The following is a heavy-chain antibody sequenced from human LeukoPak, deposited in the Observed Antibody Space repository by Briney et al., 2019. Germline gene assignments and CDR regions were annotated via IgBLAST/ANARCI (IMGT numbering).Heavy chain of an antibody. CDR3: AAMVRGVIIMGYFDY. V-gene: IGHV1-24*01. D-gene: IGHD3-10*01. J-gene: IGHJ4*02. Sequence: ASVRVSCKVSGYTLTELSMHWVRQAPGKGLEWMGGFDPEDGETIYAQKFQGRVTMTEDTSTDTAYMELSSLRSEDTAVYYCAAMVRGVIIMGYFDYWGQGTLVTVSS. CDR2: FDPEDGET. CDR1: GYTLTELS.